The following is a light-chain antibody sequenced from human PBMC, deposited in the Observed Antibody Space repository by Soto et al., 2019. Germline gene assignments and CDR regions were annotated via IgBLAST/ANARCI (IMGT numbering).Light chain of an antibody. J-gene: IGKJ4*01. CDR3: QQYNSWLLT. Sequence: EIVMTQAPATLSVSPRERATLSGRASQSVCIDLAWYLQKPGQAPGLVIYDIFTRATGVPIRISCSGSGTEFTLTISSLQSEDFALYYCQQYNSWLLTFGGGTKVDIK. CDR2: DIF. CDR1: QSVCID. V-gene: IGKV3D-15*01.